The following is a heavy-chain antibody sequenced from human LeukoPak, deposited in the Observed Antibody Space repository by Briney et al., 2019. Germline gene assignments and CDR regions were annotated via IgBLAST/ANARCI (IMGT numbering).Heavy chain of an antibody. CDR2: IYYSGST. CDR1: GGSISSSSYY. CDR3: ARALGGYMDV. V-gene: IGHV4-39*07. J-gene: IGHJ6*03. D-gene: IGHD3-16*01. Sequence: SETLSLTCTVSGGSISSSSYYWGWIRQPPGKGLEWIGSIYYSGSTYYNPSLKSRVTISVDTSKNQFSLKLSSVTAADTAVYYCARALGGYMDVWGKGTTVTISS.